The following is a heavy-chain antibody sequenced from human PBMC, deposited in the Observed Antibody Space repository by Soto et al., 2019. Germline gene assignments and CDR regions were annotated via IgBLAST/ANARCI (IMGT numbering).Heavy chain of an antibody. Sequence: QVQLVESGGGVVQPGRSLRLSCAASGFTFSSYGMHWVRQAPGKGLEWVAVISYDGSNKYYADSVKGRFTISRDNSKNTRYLEMNRWRGEDTAVYYCAKDDVGYCTNGVCYLFDFWGQGTLVTVSS. D-gene: IGHD2-8*01. J-gene: IGHJ4*02. CDR2: ISYDGSNK. CDR1: GFTFSSYG. CDR3: AKDDVGYCTNGVCYLFDF. V-gene: IGHV3-30*18.